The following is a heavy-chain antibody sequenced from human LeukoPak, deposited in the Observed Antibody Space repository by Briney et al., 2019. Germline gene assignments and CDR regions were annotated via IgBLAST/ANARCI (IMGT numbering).Heavy chain of an antibody. CDR2: INHSGST. J-gene: IGHJ5*02. V-gene: IGHV4-34*01. Sequence: PSETLSLTCVVNGGSFSGYYWSWIRQPPGKGLEWIGEINHSGSTNYHPSLKSRVTISVDTSKNQFSLKLSSVTAADTAVYYCARGGYYGSGNDFRFDPWGQGTLVTVSS. CDR1: GGSFSGYY. CDR3: ARGGYYGSGNDFRFDP. D-gene: IGHD3-10*01.